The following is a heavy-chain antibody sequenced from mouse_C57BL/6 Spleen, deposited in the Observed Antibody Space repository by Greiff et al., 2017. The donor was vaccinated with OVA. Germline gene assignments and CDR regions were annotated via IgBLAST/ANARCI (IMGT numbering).Heavy chain of an antibody. V-gene: IGHV1-74*04. Sequence: VKLQQPGAELVKPGASVKVSCKASGYTFTSYWMHWVKQRPGQGLEWIGRIHPSDSDTNYNQKFKGKATLTVDKSSSTAYMQLSSLTSEDSAVYYCAISYDYDGYYFDYWGQGTTLTVSS. D-gene: IGHD2-4*01. CDR2: IHPSDSDT. J-gene: IGHJ2*01. CDR3: AISYDYDGYYFDY. CDR1: GYTFTSYW.